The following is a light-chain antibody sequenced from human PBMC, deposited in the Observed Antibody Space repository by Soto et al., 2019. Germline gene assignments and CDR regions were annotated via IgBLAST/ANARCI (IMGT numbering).Light chain of an antibody. CDR1: QDINSY. CDR3: LQDYNYPRT. J-gene: IGKJ1*01. Sequence: DIQMTQSPSSLSAYVGDRVTITCQASQDINSYLIWYQQKPGKVPKVLIYDASNLETGVPSRFSGSGSGTDFAFTISSLQPEDIATYYCLQDYNYPRTFGQGTKVEIK. CDR2: DAS. V-gene: IGKV1-33*01.